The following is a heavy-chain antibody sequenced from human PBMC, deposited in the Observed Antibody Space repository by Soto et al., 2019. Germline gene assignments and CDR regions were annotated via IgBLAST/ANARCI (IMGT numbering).Heavy chain of an antibody. CDR2: ISGSGGST. J-gene: IGHJ4*02. CDR3: AKAQHASAAAAPHYDY. Sequence: GGSLRLSCAASGFTFISYAMSWVRQAPGKGLEWVSAISGSGGSTYYADSVKGRFTISRDNSKNTLYLQMNSLRAEDTAVYYCAKAQHASAAAAPHYDYWGQGTLVTVSS. CDR1: GFTFISYA. V-gene: IGHV3-23*01. D-gene: IGHD2-15*01.